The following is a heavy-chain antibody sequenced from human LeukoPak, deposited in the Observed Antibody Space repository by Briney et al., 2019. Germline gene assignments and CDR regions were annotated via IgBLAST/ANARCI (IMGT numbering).Heavy chain of an antibody. CDR2: ISWNSGSI. CDR3: AKEATTVVTPSGGAFDI. V-gene: IGHV3-9*01. D-gene: IGHD4-23*01. J-gene: IGHJ3*02. CDR1: GFTFDDYA. Sequence: GGSLRLSCAASGFTFDDYAMHWVRQAPGKGLEWVSGISWNSGSIGYADSVKGRFTISRDNAKNSLYLQMNSLRAEDTALYYCAKEATTVVTPSGGAFDIWGQGTMVTVSS.